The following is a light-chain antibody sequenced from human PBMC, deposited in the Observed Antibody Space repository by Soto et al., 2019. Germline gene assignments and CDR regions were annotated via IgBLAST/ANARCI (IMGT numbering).Light chain of an antibody. J-gene: IGKJ1*01. CDR2: EAS. CDR1: QSISSW. CDR3: QQYNSYSGT. Sequence: DIPMTQSPSTLSASVGDRVTITCRASQSISSWLAWYQQKPGKAPKLLIYEASSLEYGVPSRFSGSGSGTEFTLTISSLQPDDVATSYCQQYNSYSGTFGQGTKVEIK. V-gene: IGKV1-5*03.